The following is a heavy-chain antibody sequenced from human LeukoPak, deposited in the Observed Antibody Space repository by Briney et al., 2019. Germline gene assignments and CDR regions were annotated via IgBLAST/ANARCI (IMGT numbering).Heavy chain of an antibody. D-gene: IGHD3-3*01. CDR2: ISISSTYI. J-gene: IGHJ3*02. V-gene: IGHV3-21*01. CDR1: GFTFSRYS. Sequence: GGSLRLSCAASGFTFSRYSMNWVRQAPGRGLEWVSSISISSTYIYYADSVKGRFTMSRDNAKKSLYLQVNSLRAEDTAVYYCARGSRLGVVGRGAFDIWGQGTMVTVSS. CDR3: ARGSRLGVVGRGAFDI.